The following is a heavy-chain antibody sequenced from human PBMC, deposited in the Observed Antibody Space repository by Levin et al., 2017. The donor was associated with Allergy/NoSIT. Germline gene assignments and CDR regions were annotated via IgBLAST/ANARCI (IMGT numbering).Heavy chain of an antibody. D-gene: IGHD5-18*01. V-gene: IGHV3-23*01. CDR3: AKDLLQLGLPDY. Sequence: PGGSLRLSCAASGFIFSSYAMSWVRQAPGKGLEWVSGISKSGGSTYYADSVKGRCTISRDNSKNTLYLQINSLRAEDTALYYCAKDLLQLGLPDYWGQGTLVTVSS. CDR2: ISKSGGST. J-gene: IGHJ4*02. CDR1: GFIFSSYA.